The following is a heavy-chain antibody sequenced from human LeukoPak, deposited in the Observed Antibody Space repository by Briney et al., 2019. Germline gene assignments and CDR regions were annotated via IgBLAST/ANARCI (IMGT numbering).Heavy chain of an antibody. D-gene: IGHD6-19*01. V-gene: IGHV4-59*08. CDR3: ATGSVAGTNDY. CDR2: IYYSGST. CDR1: GGSISGYY. Sequence: SETLSLTCTVSGGSISGYYWSWLRQPPGKGLEWIGYIYYSGSTNYNPSLKSRVTISVDTSKNQFSLKLSSVTAADTAVYHCATGSVAGTNDYWGQGTLVTVSS. J-gene: IGHJ4*02.